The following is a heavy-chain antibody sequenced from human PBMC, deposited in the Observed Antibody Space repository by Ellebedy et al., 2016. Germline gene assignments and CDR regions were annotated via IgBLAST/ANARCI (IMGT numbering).Heavy chain of an antibody. CDR3: VRGGRQLVRGLDF. CDR2: INNDGSTT. CDR1: GFTFSSYW. J-gene: IGHJ4*02. Sequence: HTGGSLRLSCAASGFTFSSYWMHWVRQAPGKGLVWVSHINNDGSTTNYADSVKGRFTTPRDNAKHTLYLQMNSLRAGDTAAYYCVRGGRQLVRGLDFWGQGTRVTVSS. V-gene: IGHV3-74*01. D-gene: IGHD6-6*01.